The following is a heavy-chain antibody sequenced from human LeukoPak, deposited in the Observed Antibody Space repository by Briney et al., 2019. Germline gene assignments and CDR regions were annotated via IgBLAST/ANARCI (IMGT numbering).Heavy chain of an antibody. J-gene: IGHJ4*02. D-gene: IGHD6-19*01. Sequence: SDTLSLTCIVSDYSISRGHYWGWIRPPPEKGLEWIGTIYYTGSSFYNPSLKSRLSISADTSKNQFSLRLSSVTASDSAVYYFARGTGWSYYFDYWGQGTLVTVSS. CDR2: IYYTGSS. CDR3: ARGTGWSYYFDY. V-gene: IGHV4-38-2*02. CDR1: DYSISRGHY.